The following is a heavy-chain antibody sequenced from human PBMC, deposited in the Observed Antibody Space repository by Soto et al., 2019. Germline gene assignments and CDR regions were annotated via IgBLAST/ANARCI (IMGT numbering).Heavy chain of an antibody. D-gene: IGHD2-21*02. CDR2: ITPVLGVT. CDR1: GSTFSSYT. J-gene: IGHJ6*02. CDR3: ARRRYCGADCYSKYYYGMDV. V-gene: IGHV1-69*02. Sequence: QVHLVQSGAEMKKPGSSVKVSCQASGSTFSSYTVSWVRQAPGQGLEWMGRITPVLGVTNYAPKFKGRVTITADKSTTTTYMELSSLRSGDTAVYYCARRRYCGADCYSKYYYGMDVWGQGTTVTVSS.